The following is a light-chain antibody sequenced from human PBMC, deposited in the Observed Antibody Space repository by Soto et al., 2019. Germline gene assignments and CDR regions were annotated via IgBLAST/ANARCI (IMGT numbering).Light chain of an antibody. CDR1: QSVSSN. V-gene: IGKV3-15*01. CDR3: QQYNNWPLT. J-gene: IGKJ4*01. CDR2: GAS. Sequence: EIVMTQSPATLSVSPGERATLSCRASQSVSSNLGWYQQKPGQAPRLLIYGASTRATGIPARFSGSGSGTEFTLTISGLQSEDFADYYCQQYNNWPLTFGGGTKVEIK.